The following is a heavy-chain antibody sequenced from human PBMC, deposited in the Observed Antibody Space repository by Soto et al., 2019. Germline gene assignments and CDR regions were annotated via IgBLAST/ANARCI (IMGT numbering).Heavy chain of an antibody. CDR3: ARSMQLVSSGWDYYYYGMDV. CDR2: IDPSDSYT. CDR1: GYSFTSYW. V-gene: IGHV5-10-1*01. J-gene: IGHJ6*02. Sequence: LGESLKISCKGSGYSFTSYWISWVRQMPGKGLEWMGRIDPSDSYTNYSPSFQGHVTISADKSISTAYLQWSSLKASDTAMYYCARSMQLVSSGWDYYYYGMDVWGQGTTVTVSS. D-gene: IGHD6-19*01.